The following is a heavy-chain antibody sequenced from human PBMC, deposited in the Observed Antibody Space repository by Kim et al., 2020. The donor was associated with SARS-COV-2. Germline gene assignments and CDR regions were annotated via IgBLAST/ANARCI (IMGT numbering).Heavy chain of an antibody. CDR3: ARDQRKAAADIYYYYGMDV. CDR1: GGTFSSYA. J-gene: IGHJ6*02. D-gene: IGHD6-13*01. Sequence: SVKVSCKASGGTFSSYAISWVRQAPGQGLEWMGGIIPIFGTANYAQKFQGRVTITADESTSTAYMELSSLRSEDTAVYYCARDQRKAAADIYYYYGMDVWGQGTPVTVSS. CDR2: IIPIFGTA. V-gene: IGHV1-69*13.